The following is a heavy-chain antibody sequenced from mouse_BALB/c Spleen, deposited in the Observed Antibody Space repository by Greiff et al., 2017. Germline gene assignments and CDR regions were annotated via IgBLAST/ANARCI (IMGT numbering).Heavy chain of an antibody. V-gene: IGHV5-6*01. CDR1: GFTFSSYG. J-gene: IGHJ2*01. CDR2: ISSGGSYT. D-gene: IGHD6-1*01. CDR3: ARHGSASSYFDY. Sequence: VQLKESGGDLVKPGGSLKLSCAASGFTFSSYGMSWVRQTPDKRLEWVATISSGGSYTYYPDSVKGRFTISRDNAKNTLYLQMSSLKSEDTAMYYCARHGSASSYFDYWGQGTTLTVSS.